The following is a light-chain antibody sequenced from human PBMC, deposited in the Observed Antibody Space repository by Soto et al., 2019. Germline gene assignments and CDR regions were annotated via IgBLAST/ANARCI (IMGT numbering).Light chain of an antibody. CDR1: SSDVGNYNL. Sequence: QSALTQPASVSGSPGQSITISCTGSSSDVGNYNLVSWYQQHPGKAPKLMIYEDTKWPSGVSNRFSGSKSGNTAYLTISGLQAEDEADYYCWSYAVGRTYVFGTGTKVTV. CDR3: WSYAVGRTYV. J-gene: IGLJ1*01. CDR2: EDT. V-gene: IGLV2-23*01.